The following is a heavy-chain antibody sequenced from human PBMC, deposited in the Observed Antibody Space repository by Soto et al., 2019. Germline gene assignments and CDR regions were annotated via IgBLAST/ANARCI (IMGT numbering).Heavy chain of an antibody. CDR2: IKQDGSEK. D-gene: IGHD3-3*01. V-gene: IGHV3-7*05. J-gene: IGHJ4*02. CDR3: ARIHYDFWSGYRIFDY. Sequence: EVPLVESGGGLVQPGGSLRLSCAASGFTFSSYWMSWVRQAPGKGLEWVANIKQDGSEKYYVDSVKGRFTISRDNAKNSLYLQMNSLRAEDTAVYYCARIHYDFWSGYRIFDYWGQGTLVTVSS. CDR1: GFTFSSYW.